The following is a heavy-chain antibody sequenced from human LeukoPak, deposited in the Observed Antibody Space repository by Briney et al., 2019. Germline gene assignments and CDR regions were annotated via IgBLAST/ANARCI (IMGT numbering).Heavy chain of an antibody. Sequence: PGGSLRLSCAASGFTFSSYAMSWVRQAPGKGLEWVSAISGSGGSTYYADSVKGRFTISRDNSKNTLYLQMNSLRAEDTAVYYCAKTVTAVAGTDGPADYWGQGTLVTVSS. CDR3: AKTVTAVAGTDGPADY. V-gene: IGHV3-23*01. CDR1: GFTFSSYA. CDR2: ISGSGGST. D-gene: IGHD6-19*01. J-gene: IGHJ4*02.